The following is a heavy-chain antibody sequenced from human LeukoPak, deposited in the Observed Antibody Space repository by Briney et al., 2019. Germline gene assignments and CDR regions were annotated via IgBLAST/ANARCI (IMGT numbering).Heavy chain of an antibody. CDR1: GFTFSTYS. J-gene: IGHJ1*01. V-gene: IGHV3-21*01. CDR2: ISSSSSYI. Sequence: GGSLRLSCRASGFTFSTYSMNWVRQAPGKGLEWVSSISSSSSYIYYADSVKGRFTISRDNAKNSLYLQMNSLRAEDTAVYYCARGFDSSGYPPGCFQHWGQGTLVTVSS. D-gene: IGHD3-22*01. CDR3: ARGFDSSGYPPGCFQH.